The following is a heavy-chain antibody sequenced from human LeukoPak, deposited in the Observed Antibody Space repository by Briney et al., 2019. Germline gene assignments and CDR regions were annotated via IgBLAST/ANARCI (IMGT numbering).Heavy chain of an antibody. Sequence: SETLSLTCTVSGGSISSSSYYWGWIRQPPGKGLEWVGSIFYSGITYYNPSLKSRVTISVDTSKNQFSLKLSSVTAADTAVYFCARIAVTTGLDYFDFWGQGTLVTVSS. CDR3: ARIAVTTGLDYFDF. CDR2: IFYSGIT. D-gene: IGHD4-4*01. CDR1: GGSISSSSYY. J-gene: IGHJ4*02. V-gene: IGHV4-39*01.